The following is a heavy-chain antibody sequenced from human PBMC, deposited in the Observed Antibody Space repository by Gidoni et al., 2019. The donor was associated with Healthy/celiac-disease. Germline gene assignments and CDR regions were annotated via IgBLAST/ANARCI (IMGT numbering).Heavy chain of an antibody. J-gene: IGHJ4*02. CDR3: ARAGYSSAKWGVDY. CDR2: IKQDGSEK. Sequence: EVQLVESGVGLVQPGGSLRLSCAASGFTFSSYWMSWVRQAPGKGLEWVANIKQDGSEKYYVDSVKGRFTIARDNAKNALYLKMNSLRAEDTAVYYCARAGYSSAKWGVDYWGQGTLVTVSS. V-gene: IGHV3-7*04. D-gene: IGHD6-19*01. CDR1: GFTFSSYW.